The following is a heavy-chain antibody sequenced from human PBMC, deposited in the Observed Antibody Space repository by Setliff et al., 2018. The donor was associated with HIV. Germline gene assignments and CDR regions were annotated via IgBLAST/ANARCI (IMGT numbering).Heavy chain of an antibody. Sequence: SETLSLTCTVSGDSISSYSWSWIRQPPGKGLEWIGHIYYSGRTNYNPSLKSRVTISVDTSKNQFSLKLSSVTAGDTAVYYCARDVGSHYDSREYYFDYWGQGTLVTVSS. D-gene: IGHD3-22*01. CDR2: IYYSGRT. J-gene: IGHJ4*02. CDR3: ARDVGSHYDSREYYFDY. CDR1: GDSISSYS. V-gene: IGHV4-59*01.